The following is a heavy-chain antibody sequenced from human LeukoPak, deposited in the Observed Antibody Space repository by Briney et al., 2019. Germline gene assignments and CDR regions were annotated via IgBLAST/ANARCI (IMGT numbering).Heavy chain of an antibody. Sequence: ASVKVSCKASGYTFTTYAMNWVRQAPGQGLEWMGWINPNSGGTNYAQKFQGRVTMTRDTSISTAYMELSRLRSDDTAVYYCARDSNGLELPRDFDYWGQGTLVTVSS. CDR2: INPNSGGT. V-gene: IGHV1-2*02. J-gene: IGHJ4*02. CDR3: ARDSNGLELPRDFDY. D-gene: IGHD1-7*01. CDR1: GYTFTTYA.